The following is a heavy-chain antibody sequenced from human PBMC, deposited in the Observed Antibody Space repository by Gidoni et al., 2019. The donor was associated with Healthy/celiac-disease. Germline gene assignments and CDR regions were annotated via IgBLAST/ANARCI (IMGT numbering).Heavy chain of an antibody. Sequence: EVQLVESGGGLVQPGGSLRLSCAASGFTFSSYDMHWVRQATGKGLEWVSAIGTAGDTYYPGSVKGRFTISRENAKNSLYLQMNSLRAGDTAVYYCARESGYGEYYFDYWGQGTLVTVSS. CDR1: GFTFSSYD. CDR3: ARESGYGEYYFDY. CDR2: IGTAGDT. J-gene: IGHJ4*02. V-gene: IGHV3-13*01. D-gene: IGHD4-17*01.